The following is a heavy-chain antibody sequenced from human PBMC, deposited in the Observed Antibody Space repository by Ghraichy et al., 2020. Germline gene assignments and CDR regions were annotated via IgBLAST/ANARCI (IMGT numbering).Heavy chain of an antibody. V-gene: IGHV3-7*03. Sequence: GGSLRLSCAASGFTFSSYWMSWVRQAPGKGLEWVANIKQDGSEKYYVDSVKGRFTISRDNAKNSLYLQMNSLRAEDTAVYYCARVGLTMVRGVTAYYYYYYMDVWGKGTTVTVSS. CDR1: GFTFSSYW. D-gene: IGHD3-10*01. CDR2: IKQDGSEK. J-gene: IGHJ6*03. CDR3: ARVGLTMVRGVTAYYYYYYMDV.